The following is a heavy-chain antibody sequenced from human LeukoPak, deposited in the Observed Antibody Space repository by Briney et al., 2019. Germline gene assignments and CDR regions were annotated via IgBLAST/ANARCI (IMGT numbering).Heavy chain of an antibody. CDR3: ARGSVEWELLSWFDP. Sequence: SQTLSLTCAISGDSVSSNSAAWNWIRQSPTRGLEWLGRTYYRSKWYNDYAVSVKSRITINPDTSKNQFSLQLNSVTPEDTAVYYCARGSVEWELLSWFDPWGQGTLVTVSS. D-gene: IGHD1-26*01. J-gene: IGHJ5*02. CDR2: TYYRSKWYN. CDR1: GDSVSSNSAA. V-gene: IGHV6-1*01.